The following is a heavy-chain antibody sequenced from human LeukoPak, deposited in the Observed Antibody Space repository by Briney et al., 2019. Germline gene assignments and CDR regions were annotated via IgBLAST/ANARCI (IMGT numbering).Heavy chain of an antibody. Sequence: SETLSLTCAVYGGSFSGYYWSWIRQPPGEGLEWIGEINHSGSTNYNPSLKSRVTISVDTSKNQFSLKLSSVTAADTAVYYCARGRVGATWAYFDYWGQGTLVTVSS. CDR2: INHSGST. D-gene: IGHD1-26*01. CDR1: GGSFSGYY. V-gene: IGHV4-34*01. J-gene: IGHJ4*02. CDR3: ARGRVGATWAYFDY.